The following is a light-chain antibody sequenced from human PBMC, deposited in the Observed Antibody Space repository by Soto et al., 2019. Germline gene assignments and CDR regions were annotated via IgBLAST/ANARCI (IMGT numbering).Light chain of an antibody. CDR1: SSDVGSYKL. Sequence: QTVVTQPASVSGSPGQSVTISCTGTSSDVGSYKLVSWYQQHPGKAPKLMISEVTKRHSGVSTRFSGSKSGNTASLTISALQREDESDYYCCSYAGSSTWVFGGGSKLTVL. CDR3: CSYAGSSTWV. CDR2: EVT. V-gene: IGLV2-23*02. J-gene: IGLJ3*02.